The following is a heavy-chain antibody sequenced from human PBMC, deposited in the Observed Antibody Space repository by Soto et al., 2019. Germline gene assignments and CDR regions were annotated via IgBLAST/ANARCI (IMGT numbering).Heavy chain of an antibody. CDR2: ISADGDTK. CDR1: GFTFSRNI. Sequence: QLQLVESGGGVVQPGRSLRLSCAASGFTFSRNILHWVRQAPGKGLEWLAFISADGDTKYYADSVKGRLTISRDNSKNTLFLQMNSLRREDTSVYYCLGGIGYSYGYHAFDLWGQGTMVTVSS. J-gene: IGHJ3*01. CDR3: LGGIGYSYGYHAFDL. V-gene: IGHV3-30-3*01. D-gene: IGHD5-18*01.